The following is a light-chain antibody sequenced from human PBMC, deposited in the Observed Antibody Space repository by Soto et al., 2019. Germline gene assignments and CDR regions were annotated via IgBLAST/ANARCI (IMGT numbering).Light chain of an antibody. V-gene: IGKV3-15*01. CDR1: QDITSN. CDR2: DAS. Sequence: EIVMTQSPANLSVTPGERATLSCRASQDITSNLAWYQQKPGQAPRLLIYDASTRATGIPARFSGSGSETEFTLTISSLQSEDFAVYYCQQYNNWPPYTFGQGTKLEIK. J-gene: IGKJ2*01. CDR3: QQYNNWPPYT.